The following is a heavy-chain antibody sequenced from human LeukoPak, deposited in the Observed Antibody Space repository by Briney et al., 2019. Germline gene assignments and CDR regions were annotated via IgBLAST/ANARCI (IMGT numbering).Heavy chain of an antibody. CDR3: ARDGVNITGTTVNWFDP. D-gene: IGHD1-20*01. CDR2: TSGSGTTM. V-gene: IGHV3-48*02. CDR1: GFTFSSCS. J-gene: IGHJ5*02. Sequence: PGGSLRLSCAASGFTFSSCSMNWVRQAPGKGLEWVSYTSGSGTTMYYADSVKGRFTISRDNAKNSLYLQMNSLRDEDTAVYYCARDGVNITGTTVNWFDPWGQGTLVTVSS.